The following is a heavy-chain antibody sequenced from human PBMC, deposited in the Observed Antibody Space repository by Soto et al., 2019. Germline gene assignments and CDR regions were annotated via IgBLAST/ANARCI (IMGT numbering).Heavy chain of an antibody. J-gene: IGHJ6*03. Sequence: PGESLTISCKGSGYSFTSYWIGWVRQMPGKGLEWMGIIYPGDSDTRYSPSFQGQVTISADKSISTAYLQWSSLKASDTAMYYCARHIGIAAAGDYYYYYYYMDVWGKGTTVTVSS. CDR2: IYPGDSDT. D-gene: IGHD6-13*01. CDR3: ARHIGIAAAGDYYYYYYYMDV. CDR1: GYSFTSYW. V-gene: IGHV5-51*01.